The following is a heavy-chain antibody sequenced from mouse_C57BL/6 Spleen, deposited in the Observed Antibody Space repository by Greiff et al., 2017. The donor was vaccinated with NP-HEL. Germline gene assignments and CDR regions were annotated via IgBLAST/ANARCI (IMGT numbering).Heavy chain of an antibody. V-gene: IGHV14-4*01. D-gene: IGHD1-1*01. Sequence: VQLKESGAELVRPGASVKLSCTASGFNIKDDYMHWVKQRPEQGLEWIGWIDPENGDTEYASKFQGKATITADTSSNTAYLQLSSLTSEDTAVYYCTTYYGSSYDWGQGTTLTVSS. CDR2: IDPENGDT. CDR1: GFNIKDDY. J-gene: IGHJ2*01. CDR3: TTYYGSSYD.